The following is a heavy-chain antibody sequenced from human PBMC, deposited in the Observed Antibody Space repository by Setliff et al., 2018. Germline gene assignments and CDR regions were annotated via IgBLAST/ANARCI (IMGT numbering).Heavy chain of an antibody. CDR3: ARGKYDILTGEYYFDF. J-gene: IGHJ4*02. Sequence: ASVKVSCKASGYTFTGYYIHWVRQAPGQGLEWMGCLNPNSGGTNSTRKFEGCVTMTRDTSISAAYMELSSLKSNDTAVYYCARGKYDILTGEYYFDFWGQGTPVTVSS. CDR1: GYTFTGYY. V-gene: IGHV1-2*04. D-gene: IGHD3-9*01. CDR2: LNPNSGGT.